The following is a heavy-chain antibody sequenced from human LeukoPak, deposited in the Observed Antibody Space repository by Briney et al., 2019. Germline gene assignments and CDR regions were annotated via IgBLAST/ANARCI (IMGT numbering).Heavy chain of an antibody. Sequence: GGSLRLSCAASGFTFSSYGMHWVRQAPGKGLEWVAFIRYDGSNKYYADSVKGRFTISRDNSKNTLYLQMNSLRAEDTAVYYCAKDAEPYYYDSSGYYFYFDYWGQGTLVTVSS. V-gene: IGHV3-30*02. J-gene: IGHJ4*02. CDR1: GFTFSSYG. CDR3: AKDAEPYYYDSSGYYFYFDY. CDR2: IRYDGSNK. D-gene: IGHD3-22*01.